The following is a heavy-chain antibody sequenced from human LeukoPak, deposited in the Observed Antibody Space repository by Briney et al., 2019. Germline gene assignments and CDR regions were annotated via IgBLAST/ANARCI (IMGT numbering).Heavy chain of an antibody. V-gene: IGHV3-7*01. CDR3: ARLDRAVAGFFDY. J-gene: IGHJ4*02. D-gene: IGHD6-19*01. CDR2: IKQDGSEK. CDR1: GFTFSSYW. Sequence: GGSLRPSCAASGFTFSSYWMSWVRQAPGKGLEWVANIKQDGSEKYYVDSVKGRFTISRDNAKNSLYLQVNSLRAEDTAVYYCARLDRAVAGFFDYWGQGTLVTVSS.